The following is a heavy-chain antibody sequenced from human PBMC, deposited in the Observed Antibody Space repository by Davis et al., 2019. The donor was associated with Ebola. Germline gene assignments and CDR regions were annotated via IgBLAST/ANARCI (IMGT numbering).Heavy chain of an antibody. Sequence: SETLSLTCTVSGGSVSSGYYYWSWVRQPPGKGLEWIGYIYYSGSTKNNPSLKSRVTISVDTSKNQFSLKLRSVTTADTAVYYCARVWNDHGSGSYNDFWGQGILVTVSS. CDR2: IYYSGST. J-gene: IGHJ4*02. CDR1: GGSVSSGYYY. CDR3: ARVWNDHGSGSYNDF. V-gene: IGHV4-61*01. D-gene: IGHD3-10*01.